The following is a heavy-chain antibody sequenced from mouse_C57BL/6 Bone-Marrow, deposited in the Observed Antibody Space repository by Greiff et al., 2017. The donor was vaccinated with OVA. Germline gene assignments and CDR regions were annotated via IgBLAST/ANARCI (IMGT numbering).Heavy chain of an antibody. CDR3: ARRDYDVGGYAMDY. D-gene: IGHD2-4*01. CDR2: IYPGDGDT. CDR1: GYAFSSSW. Sequence: VKLMESGPELVKPGASVKISCKASGYAFSSSWMNWVKQRPGKGLEWIGRIYPGDGDTNYNGKFKGKATLTADKSSSTAYMQLSSLTSEDSAVYFCARRDYDVGGYAMDYWGQGTSVTVSS. J-gene: IGHJ4*01. V-gene: IGHV1-82*01.